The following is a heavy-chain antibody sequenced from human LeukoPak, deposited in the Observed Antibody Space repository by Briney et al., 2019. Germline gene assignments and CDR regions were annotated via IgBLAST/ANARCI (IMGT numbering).Heavy chain of an antibody. CDR1: GGSISSYY. CDR3: ARRIAAADYNWFDP. D-gene: IGHD6-13*01. J-gene: IGHJ5*02. Sequence: SETLSLTCTVSGGSISSYYWSWIRQPPGKGLEWIGYIYYSGSTSYNPSLKSRVTISVDTSKNQFSLKLSSVTAADTAVYYCARRIAAADYNWFDPWGQGTLVTVSS. CDR2: IYYSGST. V-gene: IGHV4-59*01.